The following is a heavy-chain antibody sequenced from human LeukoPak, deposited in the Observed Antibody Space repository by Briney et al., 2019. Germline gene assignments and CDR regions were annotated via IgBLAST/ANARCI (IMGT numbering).Heavy chain of an antibody. CDR1: GFTFGDYA. J-gene: IGHJ4*02. D-gene: IGHD3-10*01. Sequence: GGSLRLSCTASGFTFGDYAMSWFRQAPGKGLEWVGFIRSKAYGGTTEYAASVKGRFTISRDDSKSIAYLQMNSLKTEDTAVYYCTRARGGGSGSYYEFDYWGQGTLVTVSS. CDR3: TRARGGGSGSYYEFDY. CDR2: IRSKAYGGTT. V-gene: IGHV3-49*03.